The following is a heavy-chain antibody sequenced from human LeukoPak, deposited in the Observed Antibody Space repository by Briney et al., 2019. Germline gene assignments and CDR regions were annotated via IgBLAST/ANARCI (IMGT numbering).Heavy chain of an antibody. J-gene: IGHJ5*02. D-gene: IGHD1-1*01. CDR1: GGSFSGHH. CDR2: IHGSGST. CDR3: ARDPGDNNRYNFDP. Sequence: SETLSLTCTVSGGSFSGHHWSWIRQPPGKGLEYVGNIHGSGSTNYNPSLKSRVTISLDTSKNQFSLNLRSVTAADTAVYFCARDPGDNNRYNFDPWGQGTLVTVSS. V-gene: IGHV4-59*11.